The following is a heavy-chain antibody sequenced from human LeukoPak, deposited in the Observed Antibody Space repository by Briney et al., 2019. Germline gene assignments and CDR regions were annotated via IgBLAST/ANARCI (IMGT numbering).Heavy chain of an antibody. Sequence: GASVKVSCKASGYTFTSYGISWVRQAPGQGLEWMGWISAYNGNTNYAQKLQGRVTMTTDTSTSTAYMELRSLRSDDTAVYYCARDRGRGVATITYYYYMDVWGIGTTVTVSS. V-gene: IGHV1-18*01. J-gene: IGHJ6*03. CDR2: ISAYNGNT. CDR3: ARDRGRGVATITYYYYMDV. D-gene: IGHD5-12*01. CDR1: GYTFTSYG.